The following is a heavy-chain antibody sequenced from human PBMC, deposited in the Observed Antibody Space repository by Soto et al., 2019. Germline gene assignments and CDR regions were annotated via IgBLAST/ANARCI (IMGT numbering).Heavy chain of an antibody. Sequence: PSETLSLTCTVSGGSVRSSDYYWTWVRQPPGKGLEWIGYIYYSESAYYNPSLKSRLTMSVGTSKNQFSVRLSSVTAADTAVYYCARTSIGDAATRGIDYWGQGTLVTVSS. V-gene: IGHV4-30-4*01. D-gene: IGHD2-15*01. CDR2: IYYSESA. J-gene: IGHJ4*02. CDR3: ARTSIGDAATRGIDY. CDR1: GGSVRSSDYY.